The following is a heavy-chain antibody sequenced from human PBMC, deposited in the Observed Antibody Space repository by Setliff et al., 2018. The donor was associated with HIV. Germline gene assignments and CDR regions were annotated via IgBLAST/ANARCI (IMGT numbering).Heavy chain of an antibody. CDR2: IYYTGST. D-gene: IGHD3-3*01. CDR3: AREFDWSGFFDY. CDR1: GGSIRSNN. Sequence: SETLSLTCTVSGGSIRSNNWSWLRQTPGKGLDWIGYIYYTGSTNYNPSLKSRVAISIDTSKNQFSLKLSSVTAADTAVYYCAREFDWSGFFDYWGQGTLVTVSS. V-gene: IGHV4-59*01. J-gene: IGHJ4*02.